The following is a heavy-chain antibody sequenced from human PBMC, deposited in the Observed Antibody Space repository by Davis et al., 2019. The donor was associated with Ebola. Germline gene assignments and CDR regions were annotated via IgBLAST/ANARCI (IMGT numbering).Heavy chain of an antibody. J-gene: IGHJ4*02. V-gene: IGHV3-11*01. Sequence: PGGSLRLSCAASGLTFSDYYMSWVRQAPGKGLEWVSYISSSGRIIQYADSVKGRFTISRDNAKNSIYLQMNSLRAEDTAVYYCARDRYSDGSGYFFEQSHWGQGTLVTVSS. D-gene: IGHD3-22*01. CDR2: ISSSGRII. CDR3: ARDRYSDGSGYFFEQSH. CDR1: GLTFSDYY.